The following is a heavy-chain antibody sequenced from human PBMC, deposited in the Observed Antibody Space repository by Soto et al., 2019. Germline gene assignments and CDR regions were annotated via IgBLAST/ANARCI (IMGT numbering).Heavy chain of an antibody. V-gene: IGHV1-69*02. D-gene: IGHD6-19*01. CDR3: ARVNGYSSGWWLFDY. Sequence: SVKVSCKASGGTFSSYTISWVRQAPGQGLEWMGRIIPILGIANYAQKFQGRVTITADKSTSTAYMELSSLRSEDTAVYYCARVNGYSSGWWLFDYWGQGTLVTVSS. CDR1: GGTFSSYT. J-gene: IGHJ4*02. CDR2: IIPILGIA.